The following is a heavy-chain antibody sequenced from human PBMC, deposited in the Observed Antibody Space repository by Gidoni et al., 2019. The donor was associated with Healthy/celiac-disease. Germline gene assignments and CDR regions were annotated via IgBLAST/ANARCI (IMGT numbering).Heavy chain of an antibody. CDR3: ARDTGVATSGYSYGPDY. Sequence: EVQLVESGGGLVKPGGSLRLSCAASGLTFSSSSMNWVRQAPGKGLEWLSSISSSSSYIYYADSVKGRFTISRDNAKNSLYLQMNSLRAEDTAVYYCARDTGVATSGYSYGPDYWGQGTLVTVSS. J-gene: IGHJ4*02. D-gene: IGHD5-18*01. CDR1: GLTFSSSS. V-gene: IGHV3-21*01. CDR2: ISSSSSYI.